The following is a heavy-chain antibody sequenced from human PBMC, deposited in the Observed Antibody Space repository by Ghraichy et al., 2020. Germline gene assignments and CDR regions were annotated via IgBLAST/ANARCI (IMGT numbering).Heavy chain of an antibody. V-gene: IGHV2-26*01. J-gene: IGHJ6*02. D-gene: IGHD6-19*01. Sequence: SGPTLVKPTETLTLTCTVSGFSLSNARMGVSWIRQPPGKALEWLAHIFSNDEKSYSTSLKSRLTISKDTSKSQVVLTMTNMDPVDTATYYCARIVAVAGLNYYYYGMDVWGQGTTVTVSS. CDR1: GFSLSNARMG. CDR2: IFSNDEK. CDR3: ARIVAVAGLNYYYYGMDV.